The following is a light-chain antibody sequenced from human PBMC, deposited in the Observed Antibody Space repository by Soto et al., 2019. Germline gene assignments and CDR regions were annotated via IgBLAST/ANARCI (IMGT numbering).Light chain of an antibody. J-gene: IGLJ1*01. CDR2: DVT. Sequence: QLVLTQPASVSGSPGQSIAISCTGTSSDVGGFNYVSWYQQHPGKAPKLLIYDVTSRPSGVSDRFSGSKSANTASLTISGLQAEDEADYYCASYTTSSTYVFGTGTKVTVL. V-gene: IGLV2-14*03. CDR1: SSDVGGFNY. CDR3: ASYTTSSTYV.